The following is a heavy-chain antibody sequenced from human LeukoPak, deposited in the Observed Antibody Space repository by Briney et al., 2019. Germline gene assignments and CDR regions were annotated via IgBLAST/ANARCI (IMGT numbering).Heavy chain of an antibody. D-gene: IGHD3-16*02. CDR2: LYVTGST. CDR1: GGSIGTYY. CDR3: ARHIGGGIEDMDV. J-gene: IGHJ6*03. V-gene: IGHV4-59*08. Sequence: SETLSLTCTVSGGSIGTYYWSWIRQSPGKGLEWIGYLYVTGSTRYNPYLQSRVTTSVDTSRNQFFLKMSSVTAADTAVYYCARHIGGGIEDMDVWGKGTKVTVSS.